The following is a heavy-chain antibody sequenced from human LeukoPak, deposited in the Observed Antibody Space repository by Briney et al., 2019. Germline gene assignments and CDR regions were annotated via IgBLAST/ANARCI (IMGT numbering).Heavy chain of an antibody. D-gene: IGHD6-25*01. CDR3: ARWVGSGY. CDR2: IKQDGSEK. CDR1: GLTFSSYW. Sequence: GGSLRLSCAASGLTFSSYWMSWVRQAPGKGLEWVANIKQDGSEKYYVDSVKGRFTISRDNAKNSLSLQMNSLRAEDTAVYYCARWVGSGYSGQGTLVT. J-gene: IGHJ4*02. V-gene: IGHV3-7*05.